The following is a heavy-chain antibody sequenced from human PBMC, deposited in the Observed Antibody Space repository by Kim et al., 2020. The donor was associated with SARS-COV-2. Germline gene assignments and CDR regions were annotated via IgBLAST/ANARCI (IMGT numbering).Heavy chain of an antibody. J-gene: IGHJ5*02. V-gene: IGHV3-30*18. CDR3: AKAQADGYKYNWFDP. CDR2: ISYDGSNK. CDR1: GFTFSSYG. Sequence: GGSLRLSCAASGFTFSSYGMHWVRQAPRKGLEWVAVISYDGSNKYYADSVKGRFTISRDNSKNTLYLQMNSLRAEDTAVYYCAKAQADGYKYNWFDPWGQGTLVTVSS. D-gene: IGHD5-12*01.